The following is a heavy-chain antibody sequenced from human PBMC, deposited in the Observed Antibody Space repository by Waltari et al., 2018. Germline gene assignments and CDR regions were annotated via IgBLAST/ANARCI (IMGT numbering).Heavy chain of an antibody. Sequence: EVQLVESGGGLVQPGQSLRLSCTTSGFSIGDYVMTWVRQAPGKGLEWVGFIRNQAYGGTAEYAASVKGRFTISRDDSKGNVYLEMNSLRTEDTAVYFCTRNVFSDYWGQGSLVTVSS. CDR3: TRNVFSDY. CDR2: IRNQAYGGTA. CDR1: GFSIGDYV. V-gene: IGHV3-49*04. J-gene: IGHJ4*02.